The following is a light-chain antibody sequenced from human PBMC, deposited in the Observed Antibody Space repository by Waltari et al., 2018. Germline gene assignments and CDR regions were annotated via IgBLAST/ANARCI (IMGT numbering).Light chain of an antibody. CDR1: EHINRR. J-gene: IGKJ4*01. V-gene: IGKV3-11*01. Sequence: EVLLTQFPVTLSLSPGDRAILSCMASEHINRRLAWYQKKPGQDPRLLLYNSSNRATDIPARFSGSGSGTDFNLTIGGLESEDVAVYYCQQRGPRPPVTFGGGTKVEFK. CDR3: QQRGPRPPVT. CDR2: NSS.